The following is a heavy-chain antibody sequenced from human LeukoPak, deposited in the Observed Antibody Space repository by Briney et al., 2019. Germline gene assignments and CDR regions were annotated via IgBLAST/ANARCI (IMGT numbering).Heavy chain of an antibody. D-gene: IGHD3-22*01. V-gene: IGHV4-39*07. CDR3: ARIPDSSGYYYFDY. Sequence: SETLSLTCTVSGGSISSSSYYWGWIRQPPGKGLEWIGSIYHSGSTYYNPSLKSRVTISVDTSKNQFSLKLSSVTAADTAVYYCARIPDSSGYYYFDYWGQGTLVTVSS. CDR2: IYHSGST. J-gene: IGHJ4*02. CDR1: GGSISSSSYY.